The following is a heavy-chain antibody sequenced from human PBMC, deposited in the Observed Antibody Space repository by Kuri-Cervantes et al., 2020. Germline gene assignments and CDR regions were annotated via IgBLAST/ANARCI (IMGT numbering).Heavy chain of an antibody. CDR3: ARGLGSSGWSLTRLPHNWFDP. CDR1: GGSISSYY. J-gene: IGHJ5*02. D-gene: IGHD6-19*01. V-gene: IGHV4-59*12. CDR2: IYYTGST. Sequence: ESLKISCTVSGGSISSYYWSWVRQPPGKGLEWIGYIYYTGSTNYNPSLNSRVTISVDTSKNEFSLKLSSVTAADTAVYYCARGLGSSGWSLTRLPHNWFDPWGQGTLVTVSS.